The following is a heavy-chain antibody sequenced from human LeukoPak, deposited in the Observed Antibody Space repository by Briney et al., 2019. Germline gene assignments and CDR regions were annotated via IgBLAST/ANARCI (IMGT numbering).Heavy chain of an antibody. J-gene: IGHJ4*02. CDR2: ISDTGGGT. CDR1: GFTFSSYG. V-gene: IGHV3-23*01. D-gene: IGHD1-26*01. CDR3: ARDKIVGATYFDY. Sequence: PGGSLRLSCAASGFTFSSYGMSWVRQAPGKGLEWVSTISDTGGGTYYADSVKGRFTISRDNSKNTLYLQMNCLRAEDTAIYYCARDKIVGATYFDYWGQGTLVTVSS.